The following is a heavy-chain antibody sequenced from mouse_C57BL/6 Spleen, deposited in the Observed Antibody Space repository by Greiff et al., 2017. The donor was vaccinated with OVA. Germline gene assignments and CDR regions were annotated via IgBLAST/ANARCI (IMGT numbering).Heavy chain of an antibody. CDR2: IDPETGGT. D-gene: IGHD1-1*01. J-gene: IGHJ2*01. CDR1: GYTFTDYE. V-gene: IGHV1-15*01. CDR3: TRSEDYYYFDY. Sequence: QVQLQQSGAELVRPGASVTLSCKASGYTFTDYEMHWVKQTPVHGLEWIGAIDPETGGTAYNQKFKGKAILTADKSSSTAYMELRSLTSEDSAVYYCTRSEDYYYFDYWGQGTTLTVSS.